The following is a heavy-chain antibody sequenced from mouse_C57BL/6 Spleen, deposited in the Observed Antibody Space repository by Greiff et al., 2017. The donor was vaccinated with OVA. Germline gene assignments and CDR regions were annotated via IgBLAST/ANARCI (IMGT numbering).Heavy chain of an antibody. J-gene: IGHJ4*01. Sequence: VQLQQYGPELVKPGASVKISCKASGYAFSSSWMNWVKQRPGKGLEWIGRIYPGDGDTNYNGKFKGKSTLTADKSSSTAYMQLSSLTSEDSAVYFCAHEDAMDYWGQGTSVTVSS. V-gene: IGHV1-82*01. CDR2: IYPGDGDT. CDR3: AHEDAMDY. CDR1: GYAFSSSW.